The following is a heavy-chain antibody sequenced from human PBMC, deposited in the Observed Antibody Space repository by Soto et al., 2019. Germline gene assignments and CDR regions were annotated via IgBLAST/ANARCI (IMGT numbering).Heavy chain of an antibody. J-gene: IGHJ6*02. V-gene: IGHV1-69*01. CDR3: ARGGKERFRGSGMDV. D-gene: IGHD1-1*01. CDR2: IITFFGAA. Sequence: QVQLVQSGAEVRKPGSSVRVACKASGDKFSTYAINWVRQVPGQGLEWRGGIITFFGAAMYAQKFQGRVTITADESATPAYIELSSLRSEDTAVYYCARGGKERFRGSGMDVWGQGTTVTVSS. CDR1: GDKFSTYA.